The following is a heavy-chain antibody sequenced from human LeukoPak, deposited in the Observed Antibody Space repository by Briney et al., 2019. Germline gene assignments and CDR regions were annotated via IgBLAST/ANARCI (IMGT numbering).Heavy chain of an antibody. CDR3: TTPYGDYVWEDAFDI. V-gene: IGHV3-15*01. D-gene: IGHD4-17*01. Sequence: GGSLRLSCAASRFTFSNAWMSWVRQAPGKGLEWVGRIKSKTDGGTTDNAAPVKGRFTISRDDSKNTLYLQMNSLKTEDTAVYYCTTPYGDYVWEDAFDIWGQGTMVTVSS. J-gene: IGHJ3*02. CDR2: IKSKTDGGTT. CDR1: RFTFSNAW.